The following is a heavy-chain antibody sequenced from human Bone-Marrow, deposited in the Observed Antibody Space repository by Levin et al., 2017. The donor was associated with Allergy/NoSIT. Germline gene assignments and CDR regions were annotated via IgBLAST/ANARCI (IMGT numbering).Heavy chain of an antibody. D-gene: IGHD3-16*01. CDR1: GFTVSSNY. CDR2: IYNDGGT. J-gene: IGHJ4*02. V-gene: IGHV3-53*01. CDR3: ARDYYYVWGRYEG. Sequence: SCAASGFTVSSNYMSWVRQAPGKGLEWVSVIYNDGGTYYADSVKGRFTISRDNSKNTVYLQMNSLRAEDTAVYYCARDYYYVWGRYEGWGQGTLVTVSS.